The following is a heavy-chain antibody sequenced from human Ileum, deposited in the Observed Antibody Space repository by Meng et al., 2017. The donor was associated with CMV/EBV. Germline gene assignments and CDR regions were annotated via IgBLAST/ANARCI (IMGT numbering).Heavy chain of an antibody. CDR3: AKGGYIGSYYFDY. J-gene: IGHJ4*02. CDR1: GFTFSTYW. CDR2: IKHDGSEE. V-gene: IGHV3-7*01. Sequence: GESLKISCAASGFTFSTYWMSWARQAPGKGLEWVAHIKHDGSEEYYGDSVKGRFAISRDNARNSLYLQMNSLRPEDTAVYYCAKGGYIGSYYFDYWGQGTLVTVSS. D-gene: IGHD1-26*01.